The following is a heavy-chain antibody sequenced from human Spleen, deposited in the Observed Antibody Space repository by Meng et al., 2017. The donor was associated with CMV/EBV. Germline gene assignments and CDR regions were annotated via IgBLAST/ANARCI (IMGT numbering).Heavy chain of an antibody. J-gene: IGHJ4*02. Sequence: SGDSVSSNSGAWNWIGQSPSRGLEWLGRTYYRSKWYNDYAVSVKSRITINPDTSKNQFSLQLSSVAPEDTAVYYCARGGPNTVTLDYWGQGTLVTVSS. D-gene: IGHD4-11*01. CDR2: TYYRSKWYN. V-gene: IGHV6-1*01. CDR3: ARGGPNTVTLDY. CDR1: GDSVSSNSGA.